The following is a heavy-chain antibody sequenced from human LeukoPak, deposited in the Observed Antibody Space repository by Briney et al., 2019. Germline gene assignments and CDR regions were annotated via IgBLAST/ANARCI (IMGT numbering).Heavy chain of an antibody. J-gene: IGHJ4*02. Sequence: ASVKVSCKASGYTFTGYYMHWVRQAPGQGLEWMGWINPNSGGTNYAQKFQGRVTMTRDTSISTAYMELSRLRSDDTAVYYCARGPSPKNRAKTDYWGQGTLVTVSS. CDR3: ARGPSPKNRAKTDY. V-gene: IGHV1-2*02. CDR2: INPNSGGT. CDR1: GYTFTGYY.